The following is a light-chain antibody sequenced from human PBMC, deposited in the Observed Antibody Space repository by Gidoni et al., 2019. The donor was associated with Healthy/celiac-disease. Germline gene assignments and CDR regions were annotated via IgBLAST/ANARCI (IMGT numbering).Light chain of an antibody. V-gene: IGKV3-11*01. CDR2: YAS. Sequence: EIVLTQSPAPLSLSPGERATLPCRASQSVSSYLAWYQQKPGQAPRLLIYYASTRATGIPARFSGSGSGTDFTLTISSLVPEDFAVYYCQQRSNWPLTFGPGTKVDIK. J-gene: IGKJ3*01. CDR3: QQRSNWPLT. CDR1: QSVSSY.